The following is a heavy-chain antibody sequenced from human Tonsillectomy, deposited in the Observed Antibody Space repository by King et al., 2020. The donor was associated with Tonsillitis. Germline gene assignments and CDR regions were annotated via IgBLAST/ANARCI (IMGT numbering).Heavy chain of an antibody. D-gene: IGHD1-7*01. J-gene: IGHJ4*02. CDR1: GGSIRTGDFY. CDR2: IYYSGTT. Sequence: QLQESGPGLVKPSQTLSLICSVSGGSIRTGDFYWSWIRQPPGKGLEWIGYIYYSGTTYDNPSLQGRVSMSVDASKNQFSLKLRSVTAADTAVYYCARGEGTTGCFDYWGQGTLVTVSS. V-gene: IGHV4-30-4*01. CDR3: ARGEGTTGCFDY.